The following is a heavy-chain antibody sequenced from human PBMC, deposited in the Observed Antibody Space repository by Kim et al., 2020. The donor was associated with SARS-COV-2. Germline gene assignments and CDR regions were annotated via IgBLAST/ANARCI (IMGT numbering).Heavy chain of an antibody. V-gene: IGHV3-7*03. Sequence: GGSLRLSCAASGFTFSSYWMSWVRQAPGKVLEWVANIKQDGSEKYYVDSVKGRFTISRDNAKNSLYLQMNSLRAEDTAVYYCARVAPITMVRGVIPYYYYGMDVWGQGTTVTVSS. CDR2: IKQDGSEK. D-gene: IGHD3-10*01. CDR3: ARVAPITMVRGVIPYYYYGMDV. CDR1: GFTFSSYW. J-gene: IGHJ6*02.